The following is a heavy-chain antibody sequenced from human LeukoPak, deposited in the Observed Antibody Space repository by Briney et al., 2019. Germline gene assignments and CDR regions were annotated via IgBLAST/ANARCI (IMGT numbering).Heavy chain of an antibody. Sequence: ASVTASCTASGYTFTGYYMHWVRQAPGQGLEWMGWINPNSGGTNYAQKFQGRVTMTRDTSISTAYMELSRLRSDDTAVYYCARTRGYSGYDHVDYWGQGTLVTVSS. CDR3: ARTRGYSGYDHVDY. CDR2: INPNSGGT. V-gene: IGHV1-2*02. D-gene: IGHD5-12*01. J-gene: IGHJ4*02. CDR1: GYTFTGYY.